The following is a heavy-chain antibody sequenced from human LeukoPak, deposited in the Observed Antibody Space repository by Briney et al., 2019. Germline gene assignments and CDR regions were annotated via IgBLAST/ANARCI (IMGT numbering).Heavy chain of an antibody. CDR2: ISGSAGRT. CDR3: AKEPRHCGGDCFSLLDS. Sequence: PGGSLRLSCAASGFTFSSYSMSWVRQAPGKGLEWVSLISGSAGRTYYADSVKGRFTLSRDNSKNTLYLQMSSLRAEDTAVYYCAKEPRHCGGDCFSLLDSWGQGTLVTVSS. D-gene: IGHD2-21*02. CDR1: GFTFSSYS. V-gene: IGHV3-23*01. J-gene: IGHJ4*02.